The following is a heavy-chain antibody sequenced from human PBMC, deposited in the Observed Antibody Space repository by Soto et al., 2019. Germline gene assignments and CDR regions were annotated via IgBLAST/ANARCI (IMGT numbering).Heavy chain of an antibody. CDR2: INPDGGRT. V-gene: IGHV1-46*01. CDR3: ARDRDYKRSTDYFYRAMDV. CDR1: GYSFTSYY. J-gene: IGHJ6*02. D-gene: IGHD3-16*01. Sequence: QGQLGQSGAEVKKPGASVKVSCKASGYSFTSYYMHWVRQAPGHGLEWMGLINPDGGRTIYAQKFQGRVTVTRDTSTSTVYMELSSLRSEDTAVYYCARDRDYKRSTDYFYRAMDVWGQGTTVTVSS.